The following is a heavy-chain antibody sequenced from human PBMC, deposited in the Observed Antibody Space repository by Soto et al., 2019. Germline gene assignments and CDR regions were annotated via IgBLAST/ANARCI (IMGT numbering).Heavy chain of an antibody. J-gene: IGHJ3*02. V-gene: IGHV1-69*06. D-gene: IGHD3-22*01. CDR3: ARAAEIVVAHDAFDI. CDR1: GGTFSSYA. CDR2: IIPIFGTA. Sequence: ASVKVSCQASGGTFSSYAISWVRQAPGQGLEWMGGIIPIFGTANYAQKFQGRVTITADKSTSTAYMELSSLRSEDTAVYYCARAAEIVVAHDAFDIWGQGTMVTVSS.